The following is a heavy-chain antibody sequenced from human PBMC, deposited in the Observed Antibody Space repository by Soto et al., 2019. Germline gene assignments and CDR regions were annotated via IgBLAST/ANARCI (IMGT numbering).Heavy chain of an antibody. CDR2: ISSSGGA. V-gene: IGHV4-61*01. Sequence: SETLSLTCTASGGSVSSGRYFWSWIRQPPGKGLEWIGHISSSGGANYNPSLKSRVTVSIDTSNNQFPLRVNSVTAADTAVYYCGRVVEGATRHTDFDSWGQGILVTVSS. J-gene: IGHJ5*01. D-gene: IGHD2-15*01. CDR3: GRVVEGATRHTDFDS. CDR1: GGSVSSGRYF.